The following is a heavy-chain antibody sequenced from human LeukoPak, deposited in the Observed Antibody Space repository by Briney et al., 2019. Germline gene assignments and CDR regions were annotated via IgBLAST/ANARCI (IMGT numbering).Heavy chain of an antibody. D-gene: IGHD5-18*01. Sequence: GASVNLSGTAAVSRVSNYVIPWWGQAPGPGLEWMGWIHTNTEELTQDPPFTRRYVFSLDSSVNTAYLQLSSLKAEDSVLYCGATGGGYGLAYWGQGTLVTVS. J-gene: IGHJ4*02. CDR1: VSRVSNYV. CDR2: IHTNTEEL. V-gene: IGHV7-4-1*02. CDR3: ATGGGYGLAY.